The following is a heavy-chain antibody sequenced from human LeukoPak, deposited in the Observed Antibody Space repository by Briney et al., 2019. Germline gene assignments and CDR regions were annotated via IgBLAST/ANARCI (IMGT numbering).Heavy chain of an antibody. V-gene: IGHV3-30*18. CDR3: AKGAPERGSYAFDM. J-gene: IGHJ3*02. CDR1: GFIFSSYG. Sequence: PGGSLRLSCAASGFIFSSYGMHWVRQAPGKGLEWVAIISYDGSSHYYADSVKGRFTISRDNSKNTLYLQMNSLRREDTAVYYCAKGAPERGSYAFDMWGQGTMVTVSS. D-gene: IGHD3-16*01. CDR2: ISYDGSSH.